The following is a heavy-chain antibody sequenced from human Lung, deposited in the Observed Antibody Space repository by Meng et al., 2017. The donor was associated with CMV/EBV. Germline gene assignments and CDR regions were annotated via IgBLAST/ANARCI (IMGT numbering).Heavy chain of an antibody. J-gene: IGHJ4*01. CDR3: ARAGLGYCSVTSCYNDY. CDR1: GFTFSTSW. CDR2: IREDGSSK. V-gene: IGHV3-7*01. D-gene: IGHD2-2*02. Sequence: GESXKISCAASGFTFSTSWMTWVRQAPGKGLEWVANIREDGSSKYYADPVKGRFTISRDNAKNSLFLQMSSLRAEDTAMYYCARAGLGYCSVTSCYNDYWXHGTLVTVSS.